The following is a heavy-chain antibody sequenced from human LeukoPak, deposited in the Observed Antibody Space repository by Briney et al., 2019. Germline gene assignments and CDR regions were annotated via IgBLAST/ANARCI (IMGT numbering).Heavy chain of an antibody. J-gene: IGHJ4*02. D-gene: IGHD1-1*01. CDR3: AKESGNSGTWPQNYFDY. CDR1: GFTFSSYA. Sequence: GSLRLSCAASGFTFSSYAMTWVRQAPGKGLEWVSAITGSGGTTYYADSVKGRFTISRDNSKNTLYLQMFSLRAEDTALYYCAKESGNSGTWPQNYFDYWGQGSLVTVSS. CDR2: ITGSGGTT. V-gene: IGHV3-23*01.